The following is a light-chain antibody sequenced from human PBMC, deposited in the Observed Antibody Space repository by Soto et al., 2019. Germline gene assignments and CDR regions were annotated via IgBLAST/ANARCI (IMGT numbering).Light chain of an antibody. CDR2: DVS. Sequence: QSALTQPRSVSGSPGQSVTISCTATGSDVGDSSHVSWYQLHPGKAPKLMIYDVSNRPLGVPDRFFGSKSGNTASLTISGLQAEDEADYYCCSYTTRTTYVFGTGTKVTVL. J-gene: IGLJ1*01. CDR3: CSYTTRTTYV. CDR1: GSDVGDSSH. V-gene: IGLV2-11*01.